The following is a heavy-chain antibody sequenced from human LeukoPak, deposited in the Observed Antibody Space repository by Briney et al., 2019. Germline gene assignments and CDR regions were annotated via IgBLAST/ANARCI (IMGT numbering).Heavy chain of an antibody. CDR2: MTPNSGNT. Sequence: ASVKVSCKASGYTFTNYDINWVRQATGQGLEWMGWMTPNSGNTGYAQKFQGRVTITRNTSISTAYTELSSLRSEDTAVYYCARVRGRTMIRNTFDIWGQGTMVTVSS. CDR1: GYTFTNYD. V-gene: IGHV1-8*03. CDR3: ARVRGRTMIRNTFDI. J-gene: IGHJ3*02. D-gene: IGHD3-22*01.